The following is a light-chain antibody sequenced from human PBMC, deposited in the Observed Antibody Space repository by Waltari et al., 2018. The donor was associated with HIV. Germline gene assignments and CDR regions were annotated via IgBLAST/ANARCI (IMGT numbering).Light chain of an antibody. V-gene: IGLV3-21*02. J-gene: IGLJ2*01. CDR3: QVWDSSSDHAI. Sequence: SYVLTQAPSVSVAPGQTARVTCGGHNIGDKNVHWYQQKPGQAPVSVVYDGSDRPSGIPERFSGSNSGNTATLTINRVEAGDEADYYCQVWDSSSDHAIFGGGTKLTVL. CDR1: NIGDKN. CDR2: DGS.